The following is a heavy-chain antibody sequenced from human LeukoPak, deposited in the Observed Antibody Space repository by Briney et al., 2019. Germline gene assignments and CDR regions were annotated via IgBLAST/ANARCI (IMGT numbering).Heavy chain of an antibody. CDR1: GFIFSDYD. CDR3: AREGREWLSVGIDY. J-gene: IGHJ4*02. V-gene: IGHV3-33*01. Sequence: GGSLRLSCAASGFIFSDYDMHWVRQTPGKGLEWVAVTWYDGSNKYYADSVKGRFTISRDNSKNTLYLQMNSLRAEDTAVYYCAREGREWLSVGIDYWGRGTLVTVSS. D-gene: IGHD6-19*01. CDR2: TWYDGSNK.